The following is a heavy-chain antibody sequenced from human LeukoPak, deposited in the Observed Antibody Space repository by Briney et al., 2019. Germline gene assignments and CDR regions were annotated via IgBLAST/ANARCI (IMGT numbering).Heavy chain of an antibody. J-gene: IGHJ4*02. CDR1: GFTFSSYA. CDR3: AKLSRSPWELLTFDY. D-gene: IGHD1-26*01. V-gene: IGHV3-23*01. Sequence: GGSPRLSCAASGFTFSSYAMSWVRQAPGKGLEWVSAISGSGGSTYYADSVKGRFTISRDNSKNTLYLQMNSLRAEDTAVYYCAKLSRSPWELLTFDYWGQGTLVTVSS. CDR2: ISGSGGST.